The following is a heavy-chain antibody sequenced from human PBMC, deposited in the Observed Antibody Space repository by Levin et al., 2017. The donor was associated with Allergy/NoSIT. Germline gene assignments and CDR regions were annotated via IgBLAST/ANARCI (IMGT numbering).Heavy chain of an antibody. CDR2: ISGSGGST. V-gene: IGHV3-23*01. D-gene: IGHD3-3*01. Sequence: LSLTCAASGFPFSSYAMSWVRQAPGKGLEWVSAISGSGGSTYYADSVKGRFTISRDNSKNTLYLQMNSLRAEDTAVYYCAKGVRFLEWLLDYWGQGTLVTVSS. CDR1: GFPFSSYA. CDR3: AKGVRFLEWLLDY. J-gene: IGHJ4*02.